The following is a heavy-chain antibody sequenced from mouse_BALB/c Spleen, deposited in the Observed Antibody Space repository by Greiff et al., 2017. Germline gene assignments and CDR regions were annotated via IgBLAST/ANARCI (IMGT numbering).Heavy chain of an antibody. CDR1: GYTFTSYY. D-gene: IGHD1-1*01. J-gene: IGHJ2*01. Sequence: QVQLQQPGAELVKPGASVKLSCKASGYTFTSYYMYWVKQRPGQGLEWIGGINPSNGGTNFNEKFKSKATLTVDKSSSTAYMQLSSLTSEDSAVYYCTRITTVVVGDYWGQGTTLTVSS. CDR3: TRITTVVVGDY. CDR2: INPSNGGT. V-gene: IGHV1S81*02.